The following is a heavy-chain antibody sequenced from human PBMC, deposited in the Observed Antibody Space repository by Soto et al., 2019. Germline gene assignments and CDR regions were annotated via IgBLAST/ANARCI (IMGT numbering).Heavy chain of an antibody. J-gene: IGHJ6*02. V-gene: IGHV4-39*01. D-gene: IGHD6-19*01. Sequence: SETRSLTCTVSGGSISSSSSYWGWIRQRPGKGREWIGSIYYSGSTYYNPSLKSRVTISVDTSKHQFSLKLSSVTAADTAVYYCARHVSGYSSGWVYYYYGMDVWGQGTTVTVSS. CDR2: IYYSGST. CDR1: GGSISSSSSY. CDR3: ARHVSGYSSGWVYYYYGMDV.